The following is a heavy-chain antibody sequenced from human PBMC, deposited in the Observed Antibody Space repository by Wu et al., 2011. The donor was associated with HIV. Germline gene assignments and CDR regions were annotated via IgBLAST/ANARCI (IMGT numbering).Heavy chain of an antibody. V-gene: IGHV1-2*02. CDR2: INPNSGGT. D-gene: IGHD3-10*01. CDR3: AKQGQGRGFGEVIIRFFDY. Sequence: QVQLVQSGAEVKKPGASVKVSCKASGYTFTGYYLHWVRQAPGQGLEWMGWINPNSGGTNYAQKFQGRVTMTRDTSIITAYMDLSRLTSDDTAVYYCAKQGQGRGFGEVIIRFFDYWGQGTLVTVSS. J-gene: IGHJ4*02. CDR1: GYTFTGYY.